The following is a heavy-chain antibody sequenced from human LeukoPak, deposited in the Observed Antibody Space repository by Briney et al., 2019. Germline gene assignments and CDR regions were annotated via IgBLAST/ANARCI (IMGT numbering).Heavy chain of an antibody. V-gene: IGHV4-4*07. D-gene: IGHD2-15*01. CDR3: ARRWYHAYCDY. J-gene: IGHJ4*02. CDR2: MYTSGTT. CDR1: GGSISTYY. Sequence: SETLSLTCTVSGGSISTYYWSWIRQPAGKGLEWIGRMYTSGTTKYNPSLKSRVTVSADTSKNQFSLKLTSVTAADTAVYYCARRWYHAYCDYWGQGSLVTVSS.